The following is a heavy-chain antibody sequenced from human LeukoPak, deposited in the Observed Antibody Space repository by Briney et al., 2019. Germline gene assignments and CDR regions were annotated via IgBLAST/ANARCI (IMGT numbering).Heavy chain of an antibody. Sequence: PGGSLRLSCAASGFTFSDYYMSWIRQAPGKGLECVSYISDSTGYTNYADSVKGRFTISRDNARNSLYLQMNSLRAEDTAMYCCARGHRWFDPWGQGTLVTVSS. J-gene: IGHJ5*02. CDR1: GFTFSDYY. CDR2: ISDSTGYT. CDR3: ARGHRWFDP. V-gene: IGHV3-11*05.